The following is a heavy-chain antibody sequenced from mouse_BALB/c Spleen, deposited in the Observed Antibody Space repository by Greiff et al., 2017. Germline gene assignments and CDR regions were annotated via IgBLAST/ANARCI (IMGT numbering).Heavy chain of an antibody. CDR3: ARDRYYYAMDY. Sequence: EVMLVESGGGLVQPGGSLRLSCATSGFTFTDYYMSWVRQPPGKALEWLGFIRNKANGYTTEYSASVKGRFTISRDNSQSILYLQMNTLRAEDSATYCCARDRYYYAMDYWGQGTSVTVSS. CDR2: IRNKANGYTT. J-gene: IGHJ4*01. V-gene: IGHV7-3*02. CDR1: GFTFTDYY.